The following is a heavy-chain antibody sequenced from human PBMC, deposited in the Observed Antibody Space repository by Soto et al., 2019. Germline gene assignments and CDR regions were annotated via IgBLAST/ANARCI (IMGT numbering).Heavy chain of an antibody. J-gene: IGHJ6*02. CDR3: ARESGGLRYFDWPYYGMDV. Sequence: GGSLRLSCAASGFTFSSYSMNWVRQAPGKGLEWVSYISSSSSTIYYADSVKGRFTISRDNAKNSLYLQMNSLRDEDTAVYYCARESGGLRYFDWPYYGMDVWGQGTTVTVSS. CDR1: GFTFSSYS. V-gene: IGHV3-48*02. D-gene: IGHD3-9*01. CDR2: ISSSSSTI.